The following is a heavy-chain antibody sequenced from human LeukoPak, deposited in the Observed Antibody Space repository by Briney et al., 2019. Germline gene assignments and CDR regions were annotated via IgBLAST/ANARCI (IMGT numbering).Heavy chain of an antibody. CDR2: VNLQGST. CDR3: AREGGPYRPLVY. Sequence: PSETLSLTCGVSGGSITNTNYWTWVRQPPGKGLEWIGEVNLQGSTNYNPSLMGRVAISVDKSENHISLQLTSVTAADTAVYYCAREGGPYRPLVYSGQGTLVTVSS. V-gene: IGHV4-4*02. J-gene: IGHJ4*02. CDR1: GGSITNTNY.